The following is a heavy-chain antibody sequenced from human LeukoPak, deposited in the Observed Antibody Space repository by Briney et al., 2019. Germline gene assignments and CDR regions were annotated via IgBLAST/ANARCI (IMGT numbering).Heavy chain of an antibody. Sequence: GGSLRLSCTASGFTFSGHWIHWVRQAPGMGLVWVSRINEDGTDSMYAESVKGRFTISRDNAKNTVYLQMNSLRAEDTAVYHCVRDETLWTLDWWGQGTLVSDSS. CDR1: GFTFSGHW. D-gene: IGHD1-1*01. CDR2: INEDGTDS. J-gene: IGHJ4*02. CDR3: VRDETLWTLDW. V-gene: IGHV3-74*03.